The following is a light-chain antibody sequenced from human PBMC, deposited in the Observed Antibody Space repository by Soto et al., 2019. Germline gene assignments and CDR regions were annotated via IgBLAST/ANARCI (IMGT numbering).Light chain of an antibody. V-gene: IGKV3-20*01. J-gene: IGKJ1*01. Sequence: IVLKQSPGTLSLSPGERATLSCRASQSVSSSYLAWYQQKPGQAPRLLIYGASSRATGIPDRFSGSGSGTDFTLTISRLEPEDFAVYYCQQYGSSPRTFGQGTKVAIK. CDR2: GAS. CDR3: QQYGSSPRT. CDR1: QSVSSSY.